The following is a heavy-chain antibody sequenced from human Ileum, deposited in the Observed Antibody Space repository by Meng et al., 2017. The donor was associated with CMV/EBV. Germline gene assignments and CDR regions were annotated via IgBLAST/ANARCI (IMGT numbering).Heavy chain of an antibody. Sequence: SGGSVSSGSYYWSWIRQPPGKGLEWIGYIYYSGRTNYNPSLKSRVTISVDTSKNQFSLKLSSVTAADTAVYYCARLHYDFSRPIKDYWGQGTLVTVSS. CDR3: ARLHYDFSRPIKDY. J-gene: IGHJ4*02. V-gene: IGHV4-61*01. CDR1: GGSVSSGSYY. CDR2: IYYSGRT. D-gene: IGHD3-3*01.